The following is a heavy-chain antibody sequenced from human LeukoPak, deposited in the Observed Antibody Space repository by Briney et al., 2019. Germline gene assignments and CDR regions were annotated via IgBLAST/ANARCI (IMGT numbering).Heavy chain of an antibody. D-gene: IGHD3-10*01. Sequence: GGSLRLSCAASGLAFSTYWMSWVRQAPGKGLEWVANIKQDGSEKYYVDSVKGRFTISRDNAKNSLYLQMNSLRAEDTALYYCARLSAYYYGSYFYYYMDVWAKGPRSPSP. J-gene: IGHJ6*03. V-gene: IGHV3-7*01. CDR2: IKQDGSEK. CDR3: ARLSAYYYGSYFYYYMDV. CDR1: GLAFSTYW.